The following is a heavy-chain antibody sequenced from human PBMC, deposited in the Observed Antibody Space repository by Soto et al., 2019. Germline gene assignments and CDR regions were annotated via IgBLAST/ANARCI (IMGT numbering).Heavy chain of an antibody. Sequence: SVKVSCKASGFTFTSSAVQWVRQARGQRLGWIGWIVVGSGNTNYAQKFQERVTITRDMSTSTAYMELSSLRSEDTAVYYCAADSRAYQPLGGEYWFDPWGQGTLVTVSS. J-gene: IGHJ5*02. CDR1: GFTFTSSA. D-gene: IGHD2-2*01. V-gene: IGHV1-58*01. CDR2: IVVGSGNT. CDR3: AADSRAYQPLGGEYWFDP.